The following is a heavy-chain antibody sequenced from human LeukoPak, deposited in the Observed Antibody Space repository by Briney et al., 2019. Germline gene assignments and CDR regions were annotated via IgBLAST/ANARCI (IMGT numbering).Heavy chain of an antibody. CDR1: GYTFTGYY. J-gene: IGHJ5*02. CDR3: ARETYYYDSSGYYRLAGWFDP. CDR2: INLNSGGT. D-gene: IGHD3-22*01. Sequence: ASVKVSCKASGYTFTGYYMHWVRQAPGQGLEWMGWINLNSGGTNYAQKFQGRVTMTRDTSISTAYMELSRLRSDDTAVYYCARETYYYDSSGYYRLAGWFDPWGQGTLVTVSS. V-gene: IGHV1-2*02.